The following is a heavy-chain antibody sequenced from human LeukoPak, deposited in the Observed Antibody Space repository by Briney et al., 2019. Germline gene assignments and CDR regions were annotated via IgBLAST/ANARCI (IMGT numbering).Heavy chain of an antibody. D-gene: IGHD6-13*01. J-gene: IGHJ4*02. CDR2: ISWNSGSI. CDR3: AKDGAAAGQFDY. V-gene: IGHV3-9*01. Sequence: GGSLRLSCAASGFTFDDYAMHWVRQAPGKGLEWVSGISWNSGSIGYAGSVKGRFTISRDNAKNSLYLQMNSLRAEDTALYYCAKDGAAAGQFDYWGQGTLVTVSS. CDR1: GFTFDDYA.